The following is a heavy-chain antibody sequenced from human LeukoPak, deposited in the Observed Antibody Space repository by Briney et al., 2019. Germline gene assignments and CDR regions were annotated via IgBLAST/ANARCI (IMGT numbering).Heavy chain of an antibody. CDR1: GGSFSGYY. CDR3: ARAVLRFLEWPHKPFGFNWFDP. CDR2: ITHSGST. Sequence: SETLSLTSAVYGGSFSGYYWSWIRQPPGKGLEWIGEITHSGSTNYNPSLKSRVTISVDTSKNQFSLKLSSVTAADTAVYYCARAVLRFLEWPHKPFGFNWFDPWGQGTRVTVSS. J-gene: IGHJ5*02. D-gene: IGHD3-3*01. V-gene: IGHV4-34*01.